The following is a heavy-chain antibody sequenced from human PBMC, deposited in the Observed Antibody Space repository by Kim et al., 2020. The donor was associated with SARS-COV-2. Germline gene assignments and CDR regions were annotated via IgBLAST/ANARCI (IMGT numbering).Heavy chain of an antibody. J-gene: IGHJ4*02. Sequence: EPVRRRFDISRDNSKSTVYLQMNSLRHEDTAVYYSSQDSIDDYILGSFDYWGQGTLVTVSS. D-gene: IGHD3-16*01. V-gene: IGHV3-33*06. CDR3: SQDSIDDYILGSFDY.